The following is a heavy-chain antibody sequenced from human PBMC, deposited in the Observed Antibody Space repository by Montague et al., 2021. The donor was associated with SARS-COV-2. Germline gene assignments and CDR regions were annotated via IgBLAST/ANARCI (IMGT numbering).Heavy chain of an antibody. V-gene: IGHV3-48*03. CDR3: ARGGGGYDYFFTYYGMDV. CDR2: LTSSGTTI. J-gene: IGHJ6*02. CDR1: RFTFSSSE. Sequence: SLRLSCAASRFTFSSSEMNWVRQAPVKGLEWVSYLTSSGTTIYYAASLKGRFAISRDNAKNSLYLQMNSLRAEDTAVYYCARGGGGYDYFFTYYGMDVWGQGTTVTVSS. D-gene: IGHD5-12*01.